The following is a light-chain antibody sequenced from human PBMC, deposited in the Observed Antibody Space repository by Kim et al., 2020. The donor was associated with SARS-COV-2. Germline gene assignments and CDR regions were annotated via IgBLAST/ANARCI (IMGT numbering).Light chain of an antibody. J-gene: IGLJ2*01. CDR3: NSRDSNDNVV. CDR2: GKN. V-gene: IGLV3-19*01. Sequence: VAMGQTVRMTCQGNSLRSYYATGYQQKQGQAPILVIYGKNNRPSGIPDRFSGSSSGNTASLTITGTQAGDEADYYCNSRDSNDNVVFGGGTQLTVL. CDR1: SLRSYY.